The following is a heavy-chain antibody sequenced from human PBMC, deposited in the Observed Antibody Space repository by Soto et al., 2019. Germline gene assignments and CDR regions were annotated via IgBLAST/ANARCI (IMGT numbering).Heavy chain of an antibody. J-gene: IGHJ3*02. Sequence: SETLSLTCVVSGHSIISAYYWGWIRQPPGKGLEWIGSMYHSGGNFYNPSLQSRVSMSMVTSKNQFSLKLRSATAADTAGYYCAAYDFSGAAAFDIWGRGTRVTVSS. CDR3: AAYDFSGAAAFDI. V-gene: IGHV4-38-2*01. CDR1: GHSIISAYY. D-gene: IGHD3-16*01. CDR2: MYHSGGN.